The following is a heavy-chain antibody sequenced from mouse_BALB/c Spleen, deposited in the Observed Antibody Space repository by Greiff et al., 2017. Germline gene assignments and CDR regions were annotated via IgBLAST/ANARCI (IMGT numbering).Heavy chain of an antibody. CDR1: GYTFSSYW. CDR3: ASGDNWDYAMDY. D-gene: IGHD4-1*01. CDR2: ILPGSGST. Sequence: QVQLQQSGAELVKPGASVKISCKATGYTFSSYWIEWVKQRPGHGLEWIGEILPGSGSTNYNEKFKGKATFTADTSSNTAYMQLSSLTSEDSAVYYYASGDNWDYAMDYWGQGTSVTVSS. J-gene: IGHJ4*01. V-gene: IGHV1-9*01.